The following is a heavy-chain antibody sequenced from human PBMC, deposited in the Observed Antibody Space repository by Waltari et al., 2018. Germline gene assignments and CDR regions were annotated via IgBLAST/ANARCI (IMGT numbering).Heavy chain of an antibody. CDR3: ARGGVAGYYFDY. D-gene: IGHD6-13*01. V-gene: IGHV1-69*05. CDR2: IIPIFGTA. CDR1: GGPLSSYH. J-gene: IGHJ4*02. Sequence: QVKLVQSGVGVKNLGSQWKVSCTASGGPLSSYHIRGCRQAPGQGLEWMGGIIPIFGTANYAQKFQGRVTITTDESTSTAYMELSSLRSEDTAVYYCARGGVAGYYFDYWGQGTLVTVSS.